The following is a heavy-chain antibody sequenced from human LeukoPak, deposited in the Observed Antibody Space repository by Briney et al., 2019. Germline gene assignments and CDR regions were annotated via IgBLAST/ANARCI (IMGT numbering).Heavy chain of an antibody. D-gene: IGHD3-3*01. CDR3: ARDRPYYDFWSGLGP. CDR1: GFTFSSYW. CDR2: IKQDGSEK. Sequence: GGSLRLSCAASGFTFSSYWMSWVRQAPGKGLEWVANIKQDGSEKYYVDSVKGRFTITRDNAKNSLYLQMNSLRAEDTAVYYCARDRPYYDFWSGLGPWGQGTLVTVSS. V-gene: IGHV3-7*01. J-gene: IGHJ5*02.